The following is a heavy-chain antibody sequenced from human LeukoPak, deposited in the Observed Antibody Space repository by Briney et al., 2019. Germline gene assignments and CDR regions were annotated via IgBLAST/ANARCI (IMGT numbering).Heavy chain of an antibody. J-gene: IGHJ6*04. V-gene: IGHV1-18*04. CDR3: AREGEYYGSGSYYPYYYGMGV. Sequence: ASVKVSCKASGYTFTSYGISWVRQAPGQGLEWMGWISAYNGNTNYAQKLQGRVTMTTDTSTSTAYMELRSLRSDDTAVYYCAREGEYYGSGSYYPYYYGMGVWGKGTTVTVSS. CDR1: GYTFTSYG. CDR2: ISAYNGNT. D-gene: IGHD3-10*01.